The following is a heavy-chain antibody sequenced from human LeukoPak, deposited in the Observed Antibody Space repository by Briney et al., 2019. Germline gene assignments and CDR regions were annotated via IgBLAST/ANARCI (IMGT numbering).Heavy chain of an antibody. Sequence: PSETLSVTCTVSGGSISSSSYNWGWIRQPPGKGLEWIGTIYYGGSTYYNPSLKSRVTISVDTSKNQFSLKLSSVTAADTAVYYCARQHAPDSGSNYYFDLWGRGTQVTVSS. D-gene: IGHD1-26*01. V-gene: IGHV4-39*01. CDR3: ARQHAPDSGSNYYFDL. CDR2: IYYGGST. J-gene: IGHJ2*01. CDR1: GGSISSSSYN.